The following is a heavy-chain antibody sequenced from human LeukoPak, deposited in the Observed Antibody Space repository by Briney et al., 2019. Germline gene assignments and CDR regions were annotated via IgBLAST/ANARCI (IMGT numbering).Heavy chain of an antibody. CDR3: AKDRLGGSYLINWFDP. V-gene: IGHV3-30*04. J-gene: IGHJ5*02. Sequence: PGGSLRLSCAASGFTFSNYAIHWVRQAPGKGLEWVAVISYDGSNKYYADSVKGRFTLSRDNSKNTLYLQMNSLRAEDTAVYYCAKDRLGGSYLINWFDPWGQGTLVTVSS. CDR1: GFTFSNYA. CDR2: ISYDGSNK. D-gene: IGHD1-26*01.